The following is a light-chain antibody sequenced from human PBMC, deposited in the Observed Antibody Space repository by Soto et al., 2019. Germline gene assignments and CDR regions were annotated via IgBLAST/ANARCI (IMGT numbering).Light chain of an antibody. Sequence: EIVLTQSPGTLSLSPGERATVSCRASQSVTSNFLAWYQQKPGQAPRLRIYGASSRATGIPDRFSGSGSGTDFTLTISRLEPADFAVYYCHQYGRSPRTFGQGTNVE. J-gene: IGKJ1*01. CDR2: GAS. CDR3: HQYGRSPRT. CDR1: QSVTSNF. V-gene: IGKV3-20*01.